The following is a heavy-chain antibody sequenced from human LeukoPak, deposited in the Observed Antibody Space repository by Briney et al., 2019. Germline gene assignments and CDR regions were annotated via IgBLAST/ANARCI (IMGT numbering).Heavy chain of an antibody. D-gene: IGHD4-23*01. Sequence: SETLSLTCTVSGGSISSYYCSWIRQPAGKVLEWIGRIYTSGSTNYNPSLKSRVTMSVDTSKNQFSLKLRSVTAADTAVYCCARLYDYGGYYFDYWGQATLVTVSS. V-gene: IGHV4-4*07. J-gene: IGHJ4*02. CDR2: IYTSGST. CDR1: GGSISSYY. CDR3: ARLYDYGGYYFDY.